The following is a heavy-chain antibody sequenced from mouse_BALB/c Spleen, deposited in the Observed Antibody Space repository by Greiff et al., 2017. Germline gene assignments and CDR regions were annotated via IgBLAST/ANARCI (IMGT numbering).Heavy chain of an antibody. Sequence: VQLKQSGAELVKPGASVKLSCTASGFNIKDTYMHWVKQRPEQGLEWIGRIDPANGNTKYDPKFQGKATITADTSSNTAYLQLSSLTSEDTAVYYCARDYYGSRDYYAMDYWGQGTSVTVSS. V-gene: IGHV14-3*02. CDR1: GFNIKDTY. D-gene: IGHD1-1*01. CDR3: ARDYYGSRDYYAMDY. CDR2: IDPANGNT. J-gene: IGHJ4*01.